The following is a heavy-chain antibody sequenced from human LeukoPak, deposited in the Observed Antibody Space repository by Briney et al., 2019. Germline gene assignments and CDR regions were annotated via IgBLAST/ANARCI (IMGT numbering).Heavy chain of an antibody. CDR3: LATGPQGPNFDY. CDR2: IYSGGST. J-gene: IGHJ4*02. Sequence: GRSLRLSCAASGFTFSSYGMHWVRQAPGKGLEWVSVIYSGGSTYYADSVKGRFTISRDNSKNTLYLQMNSLRAEDTAVYYCLATGPQGPNFDYWGQGTLVTVSS. V-gene: IGHV3-53*01. D-gene: IGHD3-9*01. CDR1: GFTFSSYG.